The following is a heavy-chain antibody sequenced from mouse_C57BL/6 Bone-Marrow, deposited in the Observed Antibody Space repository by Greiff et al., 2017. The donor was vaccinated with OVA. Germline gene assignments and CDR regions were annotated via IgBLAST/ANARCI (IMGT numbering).Heavy chain of an antibody. CDR1: GFNIKDYY. V-gene: IGHV14-1*01. CDR3: TTYYYGSSYGDY. Sequence: EVKLQESGAELVRPGASVKLSCTASGFNIKDYYMHWVKQRPEQGLEWIGRIDPEDGDTESAPKFQGKATMTADTSSNTAYLQLSSLTSEDTAVYYCTTYYYGSSYGDYWGQGTTLTVSS. D-gene: IGHD1-1*01. J-gene: IGHJ2*01. CDR2: IDPEDGDT.